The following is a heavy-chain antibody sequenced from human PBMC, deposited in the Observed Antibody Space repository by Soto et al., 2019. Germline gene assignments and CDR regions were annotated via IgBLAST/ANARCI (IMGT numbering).Heavy chain of an antibody. CDR2: INAGNGNT. J-gene: IGHJ3*02. V-gene: IGHV1-3*01. Sequence: GASVKVSCKASGYTFTTYAMHWVRQAPGQRLEWMGWINAGNGNTKFSQKFQGRVTITRDTTASTAYMELSSLRSEDTAVYYCARDCTNGICYKSLDAFDIWGQGTMVTVSS. CDR1: GYTFTTYA. CDR3: ARDCTNGICYKSLDAFDI. D-gene: IGHD2-8*01.